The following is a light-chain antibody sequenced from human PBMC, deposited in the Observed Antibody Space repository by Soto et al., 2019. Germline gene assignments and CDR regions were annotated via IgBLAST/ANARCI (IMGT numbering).Light chain of an antibody. V-gene: IGKV3-20*01. CDR1: QSVSSSY. J-gene: IGKJ3*01. Sequence: EVVLTQSPATLSLSPGERATLSCRASQSVSSSYLAWYQQEPGQAPRLLIYGASSRATGIPDRVSGSGSGTDFTLTIKRLEPEGFAVYYCQQFGSSPFTFGPGTKVDVK. CDR3: QQFGSSPFT. CDR2: GAS.